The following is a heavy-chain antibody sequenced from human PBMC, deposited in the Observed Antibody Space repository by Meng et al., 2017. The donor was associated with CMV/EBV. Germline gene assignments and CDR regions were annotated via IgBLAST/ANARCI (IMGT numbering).Heavy chain of an antibody. Sequence: SETLSLTCTVSGSSISSSSYYWGWIRQPPGKGLEWIGSIYYSGSTYYNPSLKSRVTISVDTSKNQFSLKLSSVTAADTAVYYCARLRGNDFWSGYYTFYYYYGMDVWGQGTTVTVSS. D-gene: IGHD3-3*01. CDR2: IYYSGST. V-gene: IGHV4-39*07. J-gene: IGHJ6*02. CDR3: ARLRGNDFWSGYYTFYYYYGMDV. CDR1: GSSISSSSYY.